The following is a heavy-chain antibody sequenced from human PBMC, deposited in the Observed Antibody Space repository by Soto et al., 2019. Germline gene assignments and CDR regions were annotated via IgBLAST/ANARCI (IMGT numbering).Heavy chain of an antibody. J-gene: IGHJ3*02. CDR3: ARAHKPRARCAFDI. D-gene: IGHD6-6*01. Sequence: TLETLSLTCAVYCGSFRGYYWRWIRQTPGKGLEWIGEINHSGSTNYNPSLKSRVTISVDTSKNQFSLKLSSVTAADTAVYYCARAHKPRARCAFDIWGKGTMVTVSS. CDR2: INHSGST. CDR1: CGSFRGYY. V-gene: IGHV4-34*01.